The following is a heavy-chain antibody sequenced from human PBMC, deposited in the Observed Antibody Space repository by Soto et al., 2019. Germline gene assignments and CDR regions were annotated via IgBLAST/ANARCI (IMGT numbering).Heavy chain of an antibody. CDR1: GFTFHDYA. D-gene: IGHD3-22*01. CDR2: ISWNSGMI. J-gene: IGHJ3*02. Sequence: EVQLVESGGGLVQPGRSLRLSCAASGFTFHDYAMHWVRQAPGKGLEWVSGISWNSGMIGYADSVKGRFTISRDNAKNSLELQRNSLRAEDTALYHCAKEIVDAVVKGAFDIWGQGTMVTVSS. CDR3: AKEIVDAVVKGAFDI. V-gene: IGHV3-9*01.